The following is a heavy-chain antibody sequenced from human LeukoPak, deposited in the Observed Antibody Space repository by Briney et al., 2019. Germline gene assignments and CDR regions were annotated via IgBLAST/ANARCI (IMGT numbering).Heavy chain of an antibody. CDR1: GGSISSSSYY. V-gene: IGHV4-39*01. CDR2: IYYSGST. Sequence: PSETLSLTCTVSGGSISSSSYYWGWIRQPPGKGLEWIGSIYYSGSTYYNPSLKSRVTISVDTSKNQFSLKLSSVTAADTAVYYCARQSRGGYPANFDYWGQGTLVTVSS. D-gene: IGHD2-15*01. CDR3: ARQSRGGYPANFDY. J-gene: IGHJ4*02.